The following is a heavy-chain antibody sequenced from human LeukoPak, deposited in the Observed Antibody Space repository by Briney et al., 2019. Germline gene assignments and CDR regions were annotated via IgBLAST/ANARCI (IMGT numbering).Heavy chain of an antibody. D-gene: IGHD5-24*01. CDR2: IYTSGST. CDR3: ARESVEMATILLGYYYYMDV. V-gene: IGHV4-4*07. CDR1: GGSISSYY. J-gene: IGHJ6*03. Sequence: SETLSLTCTVSGGSISSYYWIWIRQPAGKGLEWIGRIYTSGSTNYNPSLKSRVTMSVDTSKNQFSLKLSSVTAADTAVYYCARESVEMATILLGYYYYMDVWGKGTTVTVSS.